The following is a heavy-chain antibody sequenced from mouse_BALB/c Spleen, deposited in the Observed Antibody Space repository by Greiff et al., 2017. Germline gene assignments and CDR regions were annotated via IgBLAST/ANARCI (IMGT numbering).Heavy chain of an antibody. D-gene: IGHD1-1*01. CDR1: GFTFSSFG. Sequence: EVMLVESGGGLVQPGGSRKLSCAASGFTFSSFGMHWVRQAPEKGLEWVAYISSGSSTIYYADTVKGRFTISRDNPKNTLFLQMTSLRSEDTAMYYCARHYYGSSYFDYWGQGTTLTVSS. V-gene: IGHV5-17*02. J-gene: IGHJ2*01. CDR3: ARHYYGSSYFDY. CDR2: ISSGSSTI.